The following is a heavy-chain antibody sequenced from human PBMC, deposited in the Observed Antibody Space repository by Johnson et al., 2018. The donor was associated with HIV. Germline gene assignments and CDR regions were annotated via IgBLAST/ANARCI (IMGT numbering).Heavy chain of an antibody. CDR2: ISYDGSNI. V-gene: IGHV3-30-3*01. J-gene: IGHJ3*02. CDR1: GFTLSDSA. Sequence: QMLLVESGGGVVQPGRSLRLSCAASGFTLSDSALHWVRQAPGKGLEWVAVISYDGSNILYADSVKGRFTIYRDNSKNTLYLQMNSLRAEDTAVYYCARARLLWFRELWPHDAFDIWGQGTMVTVSS. CDR3: ARARLLWFRELWPHDAFDI. D-gene: IGHD3-10*01.